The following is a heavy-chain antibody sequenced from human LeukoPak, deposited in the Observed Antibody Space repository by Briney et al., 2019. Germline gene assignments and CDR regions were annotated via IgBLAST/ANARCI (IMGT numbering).Heavy chain of an antibody. CDR2: ISSSGSTI. J-gene: IGHJ5*02. CDR1: GFTFSSYE. Sequence: GGSLRLSCAASGFTFSSYEMNRVRQAPGKGLEWVSYISSSGSTIYYADSVKGRFTISRDNAKNSLYLQMISLRAEDTAVYYCAREGSGWYVGGNWFDPWGQGTLVTVSS. V-gene: IGHV3-48*03. CDR3: AREGSGWYVGGNWFDP. D-gene: IGHD6-19*01.